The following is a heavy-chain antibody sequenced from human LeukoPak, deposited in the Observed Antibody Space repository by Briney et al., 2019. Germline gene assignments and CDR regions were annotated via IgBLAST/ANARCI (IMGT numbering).Heavy chain of an antibody. CDR3: ARVLCPYSSSSQYSYYYLDV. J-gene: IGHJ6*03. CDR2: IYSGGST. CDR1: GFIVSSNY. Sequence: GGSLRLSCAASGFIVSSNYMSWVRQAPGKGLEWVSVIYSGGSTYYADSVKGRFTISRDNSKNTLYLQMSSLRVEDTAVYYCARVLCPYSSSSQYSYYYLDVWGKGTTVPVSS. V-gene: IGHV3-53*01. D-gene: IGHD6-6*01.